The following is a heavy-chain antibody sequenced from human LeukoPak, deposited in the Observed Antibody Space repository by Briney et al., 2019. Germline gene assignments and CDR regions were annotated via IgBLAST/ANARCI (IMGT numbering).Heavy chain of an antibody. V-gene: IGHV1-18*01. Sequence: ASVTVSRKASGYTFTSYGISWVRQAPGQGLEWMGWISAYNGNTNYAQKLQGRVTMTTDTSTSTAYMELRSLRSDDTAVYYCARDGYGGKQIYMDVWGKGTTVTVSS. CDR1: GYTFTSYG. CDR3: ARDGYGGKQIYMDV. J-gene: IGHJ6*03. D-gene: IGHD4-23*01. CDR2: ISAYNGNT.